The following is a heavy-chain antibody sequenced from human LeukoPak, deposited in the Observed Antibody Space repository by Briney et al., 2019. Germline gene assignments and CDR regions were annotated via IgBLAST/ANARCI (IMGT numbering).Heavy chain of an antibody. V-gene: IGHV4-34*01. D-gene: IGHD3-9*01. CDR1: GGSFSGYY. J-gene: IGHJ4*02. CDR2: INHSGST. Sequence: SETLSLTCAVYGGSFSGYYWSWLRQPPGKGLEWIGEINHSGSTNYNPSLKSRVTISVDTSKNQFSLKLSSVTAADTAVYYCARGRGGRYLDYYDYWGQGTLLTVSS. CDR3: ARGRGGRYLDYYDY.